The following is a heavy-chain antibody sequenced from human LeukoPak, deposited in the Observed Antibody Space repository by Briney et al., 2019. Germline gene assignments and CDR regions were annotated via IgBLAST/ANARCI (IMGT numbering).Heavy chain of an antibody. V-gene: IGHV1-2*02. D-gene: IGHD2-15*01. Sequence: GASVKLSCKASGYTFIAYYMHWVRQAPGQGLEWMGWINPNSGGTNYAQKFQGRVTMTRDTSISTAYMDLSRLRSDDTAVYYCARQYCSGGSCLTYFDYWGQGTLVSVSS. CDR1: GYTFIAYY. CDR2: INPNSGGT. J-gene: IGHJ4*02. CDR3: ARQYCSGGSCLTYFDY.